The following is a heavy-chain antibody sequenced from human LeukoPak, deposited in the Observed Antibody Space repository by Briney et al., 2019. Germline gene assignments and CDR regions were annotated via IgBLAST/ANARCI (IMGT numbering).Heavy chain of an antibody. J-gene: IGHJ6*03. CDR3: AKGGWSYDLGYYYMDV. CDR2: IWYDGSDK. Sequence: GRSLRLSCAASGFIFSSYGMHWVRQAPGKGLEWVAVIWYDGSDKYYADSVKGRFTISRDNSKNTLYLQMNSLRAEDTAVYYCAKGGWSYDLGYYYMDVWGKGTTVTVPS. D-gene: IGHD1-26*01. CDR1: GFIFSSYG. V-gene: IGHV3-33*06.